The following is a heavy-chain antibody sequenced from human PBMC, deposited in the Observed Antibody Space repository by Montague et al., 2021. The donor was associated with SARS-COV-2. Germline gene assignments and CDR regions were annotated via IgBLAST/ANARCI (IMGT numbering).Heavy chain of an antibody. D-gene: IGHD3-10*01. Sequence: PALVKPTQTLTLTCTFSGFSLSNTRMSVGWIRQPPGKALEWLALINWDDDEYYNPSLRTRLTISKDTSKNQVVLVMTNMDPMDTGTYYCARIQGWGEYYFDFWGQGALVVVSS. V-gene: IGHV2-70*01. CDR1: GFSLSNTRMS. J-gene: IGHJ4*02. CDR2: INWDDDE. CDR3: ARIQGWGEYYFDF.